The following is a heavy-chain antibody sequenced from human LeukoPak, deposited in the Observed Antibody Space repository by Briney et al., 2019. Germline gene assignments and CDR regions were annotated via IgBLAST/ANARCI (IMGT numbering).Heavy chain of an antibody. Sequence: GGSLRLSCAASGFTFSSYAMHWVRQAPGKGLEWVAVISYDGSNKYYADSVTGRFTISRDNSKNTLYLQINSLRAEDTAVYYCASLIVVVTDLDYWGQGTLVTVSS. CDR1: GFTFSSYA. CDR2: ISYDGSNK. J-gene: IGHJ4*02. CDR3: ASLIVVVTDLDY. V-gene: IGHV3-30-3*01. D-gene: IGHD2-21*02.